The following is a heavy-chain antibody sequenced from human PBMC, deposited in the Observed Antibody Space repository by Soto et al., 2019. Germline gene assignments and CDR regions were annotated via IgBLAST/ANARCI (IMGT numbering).Heavy chain of an antibody. V-gene: IGHV3-7*05. D-gene: IGHD2-15*01. Sequence: EVHLVESGGGLVQPGGSLRLSCAASGFSFSNYWMTWVRQAPGKGLEWVANINPDGGAKYYVESVKGRFSISRDNAKNSLYLQMSNLRAEDTAVYYFAKAFYNGSSDFGYWGQGTLVTVSS. J-gene: IGHJ4*02. CDR3: AKAFYNGSSDFGY. CDR1: GFSFSNYW. CDR2: INPDGGAK.